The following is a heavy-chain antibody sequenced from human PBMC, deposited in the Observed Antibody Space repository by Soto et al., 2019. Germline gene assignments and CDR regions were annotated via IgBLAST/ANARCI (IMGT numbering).Heavy chain of an antibody. V-gene: IGHV5-51*01. CDR1: GYSFTSYW. CDR2: TYPGDSDT. J-gene: IGHJ6*02. D-gene: IGHD3-10*01. Sequence: EVQLVQSGAEVKKPGESLKISCKGSGYSFTSYWIGWVRQMPGKGLEWMGITYPGDSDTRYSPSFQRQVTISADKSISTAYLQWSSLKASDTAMYYCAGGGVRGVITRTRDYYGMDVWGQGTTVTVSS. CDR3: AGGGVRGVITRTRDYYGMDV.